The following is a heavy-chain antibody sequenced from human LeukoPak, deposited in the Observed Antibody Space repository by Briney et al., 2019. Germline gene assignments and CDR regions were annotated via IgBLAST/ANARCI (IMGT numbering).Heavy chain of an antibody. CDR1: GGSFSGYY. CDR2: INHSGST. D-gene: IGHD2-8*01. V-gene: IGHV4-34*01. Sequence: PSETLSLTCAVYGGSFSGYYWSWIRQPPGKGLEWIGEINHSGSTNYNPSLKSRVTISVDTSKNQFSLKLSSVTAADTAVYYCARVRPIFYKSGYYYYMDVWGKGTTVTVSS. J-gene: IGHJ6*03. CDR3: ARVRPIFYKSGYYYYMDV.